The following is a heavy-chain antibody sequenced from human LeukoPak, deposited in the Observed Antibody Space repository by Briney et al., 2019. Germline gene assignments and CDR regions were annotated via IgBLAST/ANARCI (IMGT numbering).Heavy chain of an antibody. J-gene: IGHJ3*02. V-gene: IGHV3-74*01. Sequence: GGSLRLSCAASGFTFSSYWMHWVRQAPGKGLVWVSRINSDGSSTSYADSVKGRFTISRDNAKNTLYLQMNSLRAEDTAVYYCARASKLRFSRWFGEFDTRGDDAFDIWGQGTMVTVSS. CDR1: GFTFSSYW. CDR2: INSDGSST. D-gene: IGHD3-10*01. CDR3: ARASKLRFSRWFGEFDTRGDDAFDI.